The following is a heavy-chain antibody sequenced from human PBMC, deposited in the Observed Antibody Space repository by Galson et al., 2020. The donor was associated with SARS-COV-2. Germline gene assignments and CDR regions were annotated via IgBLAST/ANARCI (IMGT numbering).Heavy chain of an antibody. D-gene: IGHD6-19*01. CDR3: ATDLAVAGTVRWFDP. V-gene: IGHV1-24*01. Sequence: ASVKVSCKVSGYTLTELSMHWVRQATGKGLEWMGGFDPEDGETIYAQKFQGRVTMTEDTSTDTAYMELSSLRSEDTAVYYCATDLAVAGTVRWFDPWGQGTLVTVSS. CDR2: FDPEDGET. CDR1: GYTLTELS. J-gene: IGHJ5*02.